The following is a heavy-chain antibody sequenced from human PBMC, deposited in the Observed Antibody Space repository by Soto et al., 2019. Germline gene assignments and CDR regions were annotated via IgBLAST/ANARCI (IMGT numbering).Heavy chain of an antibody. J-gene: IGHJ6*03. CDR2: INPNSGGT. CDR1: GYTFTGYY. CDR3: ARGGRKLMVYASYYYMDV. Sequence: ASVKVSCKASGYTFTGYYMHWVRQAPGQGLEWMGWINPNSGGTNYAQKFQGWVTMTRDTSISTVYMELSRLRSDDTAVYYCARGGRKLMVYASYYYMDVWGKGTTVTVSS. D-gene: IGHD2-8*01. V-gene: IGHV1-2*04.